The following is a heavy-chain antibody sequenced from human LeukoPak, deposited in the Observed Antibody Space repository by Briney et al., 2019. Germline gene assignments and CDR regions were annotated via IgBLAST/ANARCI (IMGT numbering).Heavy chain of an antibody. V-gene: IGHV3-30*02. CDR2: IRYDGSNK. CDR3: AKGYGRASWFGETIAPFDY. D-gene: IGHD3-10*01. CDR1: GFTFSSYG. J-gene: IGHJ4*02. Sequence: PGGSLRLSCAASGFTFSSYGMHWVRQAPGKGLEWVAFIRYDGSNKYYADSVKGRFTISRDNSKNTLYLQMNSLRAEDTAVYYCAKGYGRASWFGETIAPFDYWGQGTLVTVSS.